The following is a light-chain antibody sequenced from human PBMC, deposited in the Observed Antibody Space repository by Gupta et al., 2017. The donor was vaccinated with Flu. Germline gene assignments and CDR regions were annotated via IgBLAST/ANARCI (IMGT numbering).Light chain of an antibody. CDR1: ATDIGKYNY. V-gene: IGLV2-14*01. Sequence: QSALTQPASVSGAPGQSITISCTGTATDIGKYNYVSWYQHRPGRAPRLLIFEVNTRPAGIPSRFSGSKSGASASLTISGLQTDDEGDYFCASYTFDTPYVFGTGTKLTV. CDR3: ASYTFDTPYV. CDR2: EVN. J-gene: IGLJ1*01.